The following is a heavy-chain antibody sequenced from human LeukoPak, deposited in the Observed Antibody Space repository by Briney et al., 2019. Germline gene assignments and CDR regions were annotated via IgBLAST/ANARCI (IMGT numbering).Heavy chain of an antibody. Sequence: GGSLRLSSAASGFTFDDYGMSWVRQAPGKGLEWVSGINWNGGSTGYADSVKGRFTISRDNAKNSLYLQMNSLRAEDTALYYCARVFMEMATSLIDYWGQGTLVTVSS. J-gene: IGHJ4*02. V-gene: IGHV3-20*03. CDR2: INWNGGST. CDR3: ARVFMEMATSLIDY. CDR1: GFTFDDYG. D-gene: IGHD5-24*01.